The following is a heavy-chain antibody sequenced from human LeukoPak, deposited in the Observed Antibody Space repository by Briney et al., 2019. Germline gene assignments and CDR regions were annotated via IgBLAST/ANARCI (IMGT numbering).Heavy chain of an antibody. V-gene: IGHV4-31*03. CDR1: GGSIRSTNYY. D-gene: IGHD3-22*01. CDR2: IYHSGST. J-gene: IGHJ4*02. Sequence: PSQTLSLTCTVSGGSIRSTNYYWSWIRQDPAKGLEWIGYIYHSGSTYYNPALKSRVTISLDTSKNQFSLTLRSVTAADTAVYYCTRANYYDSTGYLPVVYPSDYWGQGTLVTVSS. CDR3: TRANYYDSTGYLPVVYPSDY.